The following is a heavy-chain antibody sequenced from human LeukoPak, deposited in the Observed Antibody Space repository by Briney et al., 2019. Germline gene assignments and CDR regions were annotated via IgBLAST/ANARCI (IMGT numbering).Heavy chain of an antibody. Sequence: PSETLSLTCTVSGDSINNNNYYWSWIRQPPGKGLEWIGYIYYSGSTYYNPSLKSRVTISVDRSKNQFSLKLSSVTAADTAVYYCARVWSYYYYMDVWGKGTTVTVSS. CDR1: GDSINNNNYY. CDR2: IYYSGST. J-gene: IGHJ6*03. D-gene: IGHD1-1*01. V-gene: IGHV4-30-4*08. CDR3: ARVWSYYYYMDV.